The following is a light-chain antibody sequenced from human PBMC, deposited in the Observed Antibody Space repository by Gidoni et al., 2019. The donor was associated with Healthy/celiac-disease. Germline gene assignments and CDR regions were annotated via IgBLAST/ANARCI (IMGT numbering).Light chain of an antibody. Sequence: SVLTQPPSASGTPGQRVTISCSGSSSNIGSNYVYWYQQLPGTAPKLLIYRNNQRPSGVPDRFSGSKSGTSASLAISGLRSEDEADYYCAAWDDSLSGLVFGGGTKLTV. J-gene: IGLJ2*01. V-gene: IGLV1-47*01. CDR1: SSNIGSNY. CDR3: AAWDDSLSGLV. CDR2: RNN.